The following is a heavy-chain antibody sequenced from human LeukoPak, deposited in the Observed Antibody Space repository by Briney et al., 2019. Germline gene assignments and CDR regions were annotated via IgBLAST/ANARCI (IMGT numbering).Heavy chain of an antibody. J-gene: IGHJ4*02. CDR2: IIPIFGTA. CDR1: GGTFSSYA. CDR3: ARSSVWGSYRFDY. Sequence: ASVKVSCKASGGTFSSYAISWVRQAPGQGLEWMGRIIPIFGTANYAQKFQGRVTITTAESTSTAYMELSSLRSEDTAVYYCARSSVWGSYRFDYWGQGTLVTVSS. V-gene: IGHV1-69*05. D-gene: IGHD3-16*02.